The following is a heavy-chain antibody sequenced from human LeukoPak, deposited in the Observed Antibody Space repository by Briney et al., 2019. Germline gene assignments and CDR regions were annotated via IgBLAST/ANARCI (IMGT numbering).Heavy chain of an antibody. J-gene: IGHJ5*02. D-gene: IGHD6-19*01. CDR2: INTDGTVT. Sequence: PGGSLRLSCALSGHISKKCWLLWVRQAPGKGLESVSRINTDGTVTTYADSVKGRFTVSRDNADNTMFLQMNSVRDDDTAVYYWGTQQWLPPPSASWGQGTPVTVSS. CDR3: GTQQWLPPPSAS. CDR1: GHISKKCW. V-gene: IGHV3-74*01.